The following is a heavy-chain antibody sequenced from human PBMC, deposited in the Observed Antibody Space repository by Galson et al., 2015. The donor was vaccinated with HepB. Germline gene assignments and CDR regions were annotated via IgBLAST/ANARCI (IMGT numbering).Heavy chain of an antibody. D-gene: IGHD3-16*01. CDR3: ASPGRPLIIKRALINN. V-gene: IGHV3-30*04. Sequence: SLRLSCAVSGFTFSSHSMHWLRQAPGKGLEWVALISFDGTNEYYPESVRGRFTISKDNSKNTVYLQMNSLRVEDTAIYYCASPGRPLIIKRALINNWGQGTLVTVSS. CDR1: GFTFSSHS. CDR2: ISFDGTNE. J-gene: IGHJ4*02.